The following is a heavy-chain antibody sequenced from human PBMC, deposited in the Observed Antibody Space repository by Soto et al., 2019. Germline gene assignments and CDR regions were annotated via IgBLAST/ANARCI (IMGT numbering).Heavy chain of an antibody. CDR1: GFTFRSHG. J-gene: IGHJ4*02. D-gene: IGHD3-3*01. CDR3: AKLRVLEWEVQESDY. Sequence: LRLSCAASGFTFRSHGMHWIRRAPGKGLEWVAVIPYDGSHQYYADSVKGRFSISRDNSKNTLYLQMNSLRAEDTAVYYCAKLRVLEWEVQESDYWGQGTLVTVSS. CDR2: IPYDGSHQ. V-gene: IGHV3-30*18.